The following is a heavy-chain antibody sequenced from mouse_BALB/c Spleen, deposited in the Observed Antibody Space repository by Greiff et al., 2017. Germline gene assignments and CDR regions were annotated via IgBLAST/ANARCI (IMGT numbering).Heavy chain of an antibody. CDR1: GFNIKDTY. V-gene: IGHV14-3*02. CDR2: IDPANGNT. J-gene: IGHJ3*01. Sequence: DVHLVESGAELVKPGASVKLSCTASGFNIKDTYMHWVKQRPEQGLEWIGRIDPANGNTKYDPKFQGKATITADTSSNTAYLQLSSLTSEDTAVYYCARFLFAYWGQGTLVTVSA. CDR3: ARFLFAY.